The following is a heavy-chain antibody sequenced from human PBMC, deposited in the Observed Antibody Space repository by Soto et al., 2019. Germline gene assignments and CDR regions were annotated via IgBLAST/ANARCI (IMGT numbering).Heavy chain of an antibody. J-gene: IGHJ6*02. CDR1: GGSIRSTNW. Sequence: SETLSLTCVVSGGSIRSTNWWAWVRQTPGKGLEWIGEVYHNGTSNYNPSLKGRATISVDRSKDQVSLRLNSVIDADTAVYYCARDLDRYCSVTSCHAMDVWGQGTPVTAP. CDR2: VYHNGTS. D-gene: IGHD2-15*01. CDR3: ARDLDRYCSVTSCHAMDV. V-gene: IGHV4-4*02.